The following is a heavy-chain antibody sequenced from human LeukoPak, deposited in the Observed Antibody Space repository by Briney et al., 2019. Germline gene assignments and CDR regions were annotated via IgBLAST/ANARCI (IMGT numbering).Heavy chain of an antibody. V-gene: IGHV1-18*01. CDR3: VRDNAGVLDY. Sequence: ASLKVSCKASGYTFTNYGISWVRQAPGQGLEWMGWISVYNGNTKNAQKLQGRVTMTTDTSASTAYVEARSLRSDDTAVYYCVRDNAGVLDYWGQGSLVTVSS. J-gene: IGHJ4*02. CDR1: GYTFTNYG. CDR2: ISVYNGNT. D-gene: IGHD3-10*01.